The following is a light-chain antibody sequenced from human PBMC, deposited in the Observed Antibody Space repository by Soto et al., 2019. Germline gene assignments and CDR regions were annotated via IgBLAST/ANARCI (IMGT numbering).Light chain of an antibody. V-gene: IGLV2-14*01. Sequence: QSALTQPASVSGSPGQSITISCTGTSSDVGDYNYVSWYQQHPGEAPKLMVFEVSNRPSGVSNRFSGSKSGNTASLTISGLPAEDEADYYCTSYTSSSTYVFGTGTKLTVL. CDR2: EVS. CDR1: SSDVGDYNY. J-gene: IGLJ1*01. CDR3: TSYTSSSTYV.